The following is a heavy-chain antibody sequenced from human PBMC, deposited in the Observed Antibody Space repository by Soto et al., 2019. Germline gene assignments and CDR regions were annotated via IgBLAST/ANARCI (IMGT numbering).Heavy chain of an antibody. J-gene: IGHJ6*02. CDR3: ARDNFLWPAGMDV. CDR1: GGSMSSGDYY. D-gene: IGHD2-2*01. CDR2: IYYSGST. V-gene: IGHV4-30-4*01. Sequence: PSETLSLTCTVSGGSMSSGDYYWSWIRQPPGKGLEWIGYIYYSGSTYYNPSLKSRVTISVDTSKNQFSLKLSSVTAADTAVYYRARDNFLWPAGMDVWGQGTTVTVSS.